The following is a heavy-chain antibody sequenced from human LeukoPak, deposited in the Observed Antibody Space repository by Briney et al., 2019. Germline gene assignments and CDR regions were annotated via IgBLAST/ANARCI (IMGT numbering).Heavy chain of an antibody. Sequence: GGSLRLSCAASGFTFSSYGMHWVRQAPGKGLEWVAVISYDGSNKYYADSVKGRFTISRDNSKNTLYLQMNSLRAEDTAVYYCAKVPDVGDYDPGMDVWGQGTTVTVS. CDR3: AKVPDVGDYDPGMDV. CDR2: ISYDGSNK. V-gene: IGHV3-30*18. D-gene: IGHD1-14*01. J-gene: IGHJ6*02. CDR1: GFTFSSYG.